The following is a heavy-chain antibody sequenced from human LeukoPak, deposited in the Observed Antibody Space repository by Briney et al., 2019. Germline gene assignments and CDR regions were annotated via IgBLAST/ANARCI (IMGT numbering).Heavy chain of an antibody. CDR3: ARRAVTSWYSDY. V-gene: IGHV3-20*04. CDR1: GFNFYDHA. D-gene: IGHD6-13*01. Sequence: RTGGSLRLSCAASGFNFYDHAFNWVRQRPGKGLEWVSSINWNAGTIDYVDSVKGRFTISRDNAKNSVYLQMNSLRADDAALYFCARRAVTSWYSDYWGQGTRVTVSS. CDR2: INWNAGTI. J-gene: IGHJ4*02.